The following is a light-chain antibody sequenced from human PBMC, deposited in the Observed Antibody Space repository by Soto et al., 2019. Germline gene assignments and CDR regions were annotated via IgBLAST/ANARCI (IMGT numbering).Light chain of an antibody. CDR3: QKYSSSPRT. CDR1: QSVSSY. Sequence: IVLTQSTGSVSWTPFQKPTLSYTASQSVSSYLAWYQQKPGQAPRLLIYDASNRATGIPDRFSGSGSGTDFSLTISRLEPEDFAVYHCQKYSSSPRTCGQGPRRVIK. J-gene: IGKJ5*01. V-gene: IGKV3-20*01. CDR2: DAS.